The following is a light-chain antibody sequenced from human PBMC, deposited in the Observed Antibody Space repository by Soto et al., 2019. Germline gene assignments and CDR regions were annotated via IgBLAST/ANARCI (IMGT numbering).Light chain of an antibody. CDR1: QSISSY. J-gene: IGKJ1*01. Sequence: DIQMTQSPSSLSASVGDRVTITCRASQSISSYLNWYQQTPGKAHKILIYAASSLQSGVPSRFSGSGSGTDFTLPISSLQPEDFATYYCQQSYSNPWTFGQGTKV. CDR3: QQSYSNPWT. CDR2: AAS. V-gene: IGKV1-39*01.